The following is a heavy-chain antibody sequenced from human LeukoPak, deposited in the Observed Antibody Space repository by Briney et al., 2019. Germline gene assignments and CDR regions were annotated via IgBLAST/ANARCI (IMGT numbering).Heavy chain of an antibody. CDR2: ISSSSSYI. CDR1: GFTFSSYS. V-gene: IGHV3-21*01. Sequence: GGSLRLSCAASGFTFSSYSMNWVRQAPGKGLEWVSSISSSSSYIYYADSVKGRFTISRDNAKNSLYLQMNSLRAEDTAVYYCARHPNYDFWSGWFDYWGQGTLVTVSS. J-gene: IGHJ4*02. D-gene: IGHD3-3*01. CDR3: ARHPNYDFWSGWFDY.